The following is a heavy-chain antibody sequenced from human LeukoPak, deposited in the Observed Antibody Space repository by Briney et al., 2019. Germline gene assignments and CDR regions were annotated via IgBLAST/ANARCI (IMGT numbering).Heavy chain of an antibody. D-gene: IGHD2-15*01. CDR2: ISPSGTYT. J-gene: IGHJ6*02. V-gene: IGHV3-11*03. Sequence: GGSLRLSCTASGXTFSDYYMSWIRQAPGKGLEWVSYISPSGTYTNYAGSVKGRFTISRDNAKNSLYLQMNSLRAEDTAVYYCARSCSGGSCYGNYYHGMDVWGQGTTVTVSS. CDR1: GXTFSDYY. CDR3: ARSCSGGSCYGNYYHGMDV.